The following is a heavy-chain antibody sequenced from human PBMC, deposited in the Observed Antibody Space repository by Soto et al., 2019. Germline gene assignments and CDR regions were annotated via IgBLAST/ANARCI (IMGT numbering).Heavy chain of an antibody. CDR1: GGSISSYY. D-gene: IGHD6-19*01. CDR3: ARDLSVGWYPSYYYYYGMDV. Sequence: SETLSLTGTVSGGSISSYYWSWIRQPPGKGLEWIGYIYYSGTTNYNPSLKSRVTISVDTSKNQFALKLSSVTAADTAVYYCARDLSVGWYPSYYYYYGMDVWGQGTTVTVSS. CDR2: IYYSGTT. J-gene: IGHJ6*02. V-gene: IGHV4-59*01.